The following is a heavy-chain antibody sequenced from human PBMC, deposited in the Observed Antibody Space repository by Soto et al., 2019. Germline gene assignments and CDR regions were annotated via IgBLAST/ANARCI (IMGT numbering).Heavy chain of an antibody. J-gene: IGHJ4*02. CDR1: GFTFSSYA. D-gene: IGHD1-26*01. V-gene: IGHV3-23*01. Sequence: LGGSLRLSCAASGFTFSSYAMTCVRQAPGKGLEWVSAISGSGGSTYYADSVKGRFTISRDNSKNTLYLQMNSLRAEDTAVYYCARRSLGALDYWGQGTLVTVSS. CDR3: ARRSLGALDY. CDR2: ISGSGGST.